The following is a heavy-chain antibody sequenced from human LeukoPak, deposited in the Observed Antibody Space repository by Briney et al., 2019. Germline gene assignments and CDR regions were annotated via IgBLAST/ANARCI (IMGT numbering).Heavy chain of an antibody. CDR1: GGSIGSRAYY. V-gene: IGHV4-61*02. CDR3: ASEGLALAGNFYC. J-gene: IGHJ4*02. Sequence: SETLSLTCTVSGGSIGSRAYYCSWIRQPAAKGLEYIVRIYADGSRNHNPSLKSRVSISMDTSNNQFSLRVTSVTAADTGVYYCASEGLALAGNFYCWGQGALVTVSS. CDR2: IYADGSR. D-gene: IGHD6-19*01.